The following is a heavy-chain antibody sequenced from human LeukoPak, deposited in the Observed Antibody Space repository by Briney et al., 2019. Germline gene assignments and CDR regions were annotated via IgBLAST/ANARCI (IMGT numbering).Heavy chain of an antibody. CDR3: ARQAVPVAKYFQH. CDR2: IYPGDSDT. Sequence: GESLRISCQGSGYSFTSYWIGWVRQMPGKGLEWMGIIYPGDSDTRYSPSFQGQVTISADKSISTAYLQWSSLKASDTAMYYCARQAVPVAKYFQHWGQGTLVTVSS. V-gene: IGHV5-51*01. J-gene: IGHJ1*01. D-gene: IGHD2-2*01. CDR1: GYSFTSYW.